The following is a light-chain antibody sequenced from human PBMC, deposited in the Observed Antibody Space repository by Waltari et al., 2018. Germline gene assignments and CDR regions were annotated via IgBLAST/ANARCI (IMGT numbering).Light chain of an antibody. CDR2: LNSDGSH. CDR3: QTWGTGTHVV. CDR1: SGHSSYA. Sequence: QPELTQSPSASASLGASVKLTCILSSGHSSYAIAWHQQQPQKGPRYLMKLNSDGSHNKGDGIPDRFSVSSSGAERYLTISSLQSEDEADYYCQTWGTGTHVVFGGGTKLTVL. J-gene: IGLJ2*01. V-gene: IGLV4-69*01.